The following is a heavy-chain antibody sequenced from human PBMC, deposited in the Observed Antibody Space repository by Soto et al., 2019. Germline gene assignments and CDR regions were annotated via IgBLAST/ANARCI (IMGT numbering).Heavy chain of an antibody. CDR3: AKGSSGWPAYYYYGMDV. CDR1: GFTFSSYG. Sequence: GGSLRLSCAASGFTFSSYGMHWVRQAPGKGLEWVAVISYDGSNKYYADSVKGRFTISRDNSKNTLYLQMNSLRAEDTAVYYCAKGSSGWPAYYYYGMDVWGQGTTVTVSS. D-gene: IGHD6-19*01. V-gene: IGHV3-30*18. CDR2: ISYDGSNK. J-gene: IGHJ6*02.